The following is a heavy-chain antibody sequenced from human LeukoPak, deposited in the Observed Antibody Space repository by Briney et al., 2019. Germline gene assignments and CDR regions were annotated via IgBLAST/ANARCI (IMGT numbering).Heavy chain of an antibody. J-gene: IGHJ4*02. Sequence: PGGSLGLSCAASGFTFDDYAMHWVRQAPGKGLVWVSRINSDGSSTSYADSVKGRFTISRDNAKNTLYLQMNSLRAEDTAVYYCARGGGYYDPYWGQGTLVTVSS. D-gene: IGHD3-22*01. CDR3: ARGGGYYDPY. V-gene: IGHV3-74*01. CDR1: GFTFDDYA. CDR2: INSDGSST.